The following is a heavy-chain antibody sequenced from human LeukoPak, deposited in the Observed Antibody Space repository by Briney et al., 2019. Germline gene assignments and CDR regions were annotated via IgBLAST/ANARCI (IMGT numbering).Heavy chain of an antibody. CDR1: GYTFTSYA. J-gene: IGHJ6*02. CDR2: INTNTGNP. D-gene: IGHD4-17*01. V-gene: IGHV7-4-1*02. CDR3: ARDQGVTTPSGYYYYGMDV. Sequence: GASVTVSCKASGYTFTSYAMNWVRQAPGQGLEWMGWINTNTGNPTYAQGFTGRFVFSLDTSVSTAYLQISSLKAEDTAVYYCARDQGVTTPSGYYYYGMDVWGQGTTVTVSS.